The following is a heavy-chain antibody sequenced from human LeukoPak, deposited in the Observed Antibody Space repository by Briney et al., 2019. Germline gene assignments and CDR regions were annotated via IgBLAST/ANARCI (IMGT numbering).Heavy chain of an antibody. CDR3: ARDRARMYYYDSSGWYYFDY. CDR1: GYTFTSYG. CDR2: ISAYNGNT. J-gene: IGHJ4*02. Sequence: KPGASVKVSCKASGYTFTSYGISWVRQAPGQGLERMGWISAYNGNTNYAQKLQGRVTMTTDTPTSTAYMELRSLRSDDTAVYYCARDRARMYYYDSSGWYYFDYWGQGTLVTVSS. V-gene: IGHV1-18*01. D-gene: IGHD3-22*01.